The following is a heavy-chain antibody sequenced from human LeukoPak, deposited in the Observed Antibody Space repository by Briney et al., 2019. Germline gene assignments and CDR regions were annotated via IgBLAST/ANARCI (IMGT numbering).Heavy chain of an antibody. CDR1: GYTFTGYY. D-gene: IGHD6-19*01. CDR2: INPNSGGT. J-gene: IGHJ4*02. V-gene: IGHV1-2*02. CDR3: ARVRIAVAGYRYYFDY. Sequence: ASVKVSCKASGYTFTGYYMHWVRQAPGQGLEWMGWINPNSGGTNYAQKFQGRVTVTRDTSISTAYMELSRLRSDDTAVYYCARVRIAVAGYRYYFDYWGQGTLVTVSS.